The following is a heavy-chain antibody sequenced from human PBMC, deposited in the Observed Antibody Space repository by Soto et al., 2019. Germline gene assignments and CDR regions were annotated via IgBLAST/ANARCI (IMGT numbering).Heavy chain of an antibody. CDR1: GYPVTAYY. CDR2: INPATGAA. CDR3: ARGGGVGVAGSAAFDM. J-gene: IGHJ3*02. Sequence: QLHLVQSGAVVKKPGASVTVSCSASGYPVTAYYMHWVRQAPGRGLEWMGGINPATGAAKYTQTFQGRVTMPRDTSTGTVFMERGGLTSEDTAVFYWARGGGVGVAGSAAFDMWGQGTLVTVSS. D-gene: IGHD3-3*01. V-gene: IGHV1-2*02.